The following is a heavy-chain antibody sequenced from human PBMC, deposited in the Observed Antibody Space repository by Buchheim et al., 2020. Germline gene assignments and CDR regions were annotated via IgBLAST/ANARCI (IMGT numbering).Heavy chain of an antibody. V-gene: IGHV4-30-4*01. D-gene: IGHD1-26*01. CDR3: AGGRATGKYSGSYYGL. CDR1: GGSISSGNYY. CDR2: IYYSGST. J-gene: IGHJ4*02. Sequence: QVQLQESGPGLVKPSQTLSLTCTVSGGSISSGNYYWSWIRQPPGKGLEWIGYIYYSGSTYYNPSLKSRVTISLDTSKNQFSLKLSSVTAADTAVYYCAGGRATGKYSGSYYGLWGQGTL.